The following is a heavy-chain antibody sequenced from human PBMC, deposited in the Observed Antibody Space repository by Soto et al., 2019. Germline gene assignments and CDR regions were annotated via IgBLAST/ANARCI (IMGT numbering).Heavy chain of an antibody. CDR1: GYTFTSYG. V-gene: IGHV1-18*01. J-gene: IGHJ4*02. CDR3: ARYDYNGYYFDY. D-gene: IGHD4-4*01. CDR2: ISAYNGNT. Sequence: ASVKVSCKASGYTFTSYGISWVRQAPGQGLEWMGWISAYNGNTNYAQKLQGRVTMTTDTSTSTAYMELRSLKSEDTAVYYCARYDYNGYYFDYWGQGTLVTVSS.